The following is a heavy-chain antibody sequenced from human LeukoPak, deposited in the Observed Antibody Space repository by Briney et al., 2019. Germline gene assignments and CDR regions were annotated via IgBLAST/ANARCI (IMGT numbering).Heavy chain of an antibody. D-gene: IGHD3-9*01. CDR1: GGSISSYY. J-gene: IGHJ5*02. CDR3: ARDGDYDILTGLPNWFDP. Sequence: SETLSLTCTVSGGSISSYYWSWIRQPPGTGLEWIGSIYYSGSTYYNPSLKSRVTISVDTSKNQFSLKLSSVTAADTAVYYCARDGDYDILTGLPNWFDPWGQGTLVTVSS. V-gene: IGHV4-39*07. CDR2: IYYSGST.